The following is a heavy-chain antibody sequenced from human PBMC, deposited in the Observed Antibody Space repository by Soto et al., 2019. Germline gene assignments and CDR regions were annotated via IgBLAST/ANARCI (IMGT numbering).Heavy chain of an antibody. CDR2: ISAYNGNT. CDR1: GYTFTSYG. V-gene: IGHV1-18*01. D-gene: IGHD3-22*01. J-gene: IGHJ4*02. Sequence: KVSCKASGYTFTSYGISWVRQAPGQGLEWMGWISAYNGNTNYAQKLQGRVTMTTDTSTSTAYMELRSLRSDDTAVYYCARNYYDSSGYYYGLDYWGQGTLVTVSS. CDR3: ARNYYDSSGYYYGLDY.